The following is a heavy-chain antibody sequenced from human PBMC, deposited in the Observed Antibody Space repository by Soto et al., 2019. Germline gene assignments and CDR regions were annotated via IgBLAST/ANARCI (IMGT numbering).Heavy chain of an antibody. D-gene: IGHD3-22*01. J-gene: IGHJ6*02. CDR1: LCTFSSYA. CDR3: ARDPYYYDSSGYPTLSHYYYYGMDV. Sequence: ASVKVSCKSSLCTFSSYAISGVRQAPGQGREWMGGIIPIFGKANYAQKFQGRVTITRDTSASTGYMELSSLRSEDTAVYYCARDPYYYDSSGYPTLSHYYYYGMDVWGQGTTVTVSS. V-gene: IGHV1-69*05. CDR2: IIPIFGKA.